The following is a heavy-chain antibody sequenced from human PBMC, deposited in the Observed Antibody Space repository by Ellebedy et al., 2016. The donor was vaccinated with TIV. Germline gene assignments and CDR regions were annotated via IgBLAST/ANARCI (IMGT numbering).Heavy chain of an antibody. D-gene: IGHD1-26*01. CDR2: INPNSGGT. Sequence: AASVKVSCKASGYIFTGYSIHWVRQAPGQGLEWMGWINPNSGGTNYAQKFQGRVTMTRDTSISTAYLELSRLTSDDTAVYYCARDYWGSYEYWGQGTLVTVSS. V-gene: IGHV1-2*02. CDR3: ARDYWGSYEY. CDR1: GYIFTGYS. J-gene: IGHJ4*02.